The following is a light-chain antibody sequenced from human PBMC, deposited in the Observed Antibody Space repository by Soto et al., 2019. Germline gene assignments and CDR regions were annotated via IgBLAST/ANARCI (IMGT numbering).Light chain of an antibody. CDR2: AAS. CDR3: QHYNSYSEA. V-gene: IGKV1-39*01. Sequence: DIQMTQSPSSLSASVGDRVTITCRASQSISSYLNWYQQKPGKAPKLLIYAASSLQSGVPSRFSGSGSGTDFTLTISSLQPEDVATYYCQHYNSYSEALGQGTKVDI. CDR1: QSISSY. J-gene: IGKJ1*01.